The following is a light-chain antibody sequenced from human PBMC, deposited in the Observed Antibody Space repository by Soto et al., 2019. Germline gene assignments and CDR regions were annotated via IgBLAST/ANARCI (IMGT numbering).Light chain of an antibody. J-gene: IGLJ2*01. Sequence: QSVLTQPASVSGSPGQSITISCTGTSSDVGGYNYVSWHQQHPGKAPKLMIYEVNTRPSGVSNRFSGSKSGNTASLTISGLQAEDEDDYYCCSYTSSGAHVFGGGTKLTVL. CDR1: SSDVGGYNY. CDR2: EVN. CDR3: CSYTSSGAHV. V-gene: IGLV2-14*01.